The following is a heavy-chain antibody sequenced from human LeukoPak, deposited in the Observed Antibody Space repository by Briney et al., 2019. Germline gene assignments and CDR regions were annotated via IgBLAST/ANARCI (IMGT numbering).Heavy chain of an antibody. Sequence: GGSLRLSCAASGFTFSRYTMKWVRQSPGKGLEYVSSISSDSGSMYYADSVKGRFTISRDNAKNSLYLQMNSLRAEDTAMYYCARGASNYGNWEVAYWGQGTLVTVSS. CDR1: GFTFSRYT. CDR3: ARGASNYGNWEVAY. V-gene: IGHV3-21*01. J-gene: IGHJ4*02. D-gene: IGHD4-11*01. CDR2: ISSDSGSM.